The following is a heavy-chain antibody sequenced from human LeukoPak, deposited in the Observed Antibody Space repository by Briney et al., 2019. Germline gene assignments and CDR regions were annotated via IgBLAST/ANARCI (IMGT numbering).Heavy chain of an antibody. D-gene: IGHD5-24*01. V-gene: IGHV1-2*04. Sequence: ASVKVSCKASGYTFTGYYMHWVRQAPGQGLEWMGWINPNSGGTNYAQKFQGWVTMTRDMSISTAYMELSRLRSDDTAVYYCARTEMATKGPLDYWGQGTLVTVSS. J-gene: IGHJ4*02. CDR1: GYTFTGYY. CDR3: ARTEMATKGPLDY. CDR2: INPNSGGT.